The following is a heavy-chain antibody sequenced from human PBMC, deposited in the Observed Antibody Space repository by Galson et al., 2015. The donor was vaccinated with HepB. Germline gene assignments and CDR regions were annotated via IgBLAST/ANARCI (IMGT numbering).Heavy chain of an antibody. CDR2: TFYRSMWKN. J-gene: IGHJ4*02. CDR3: TRDLSMRFDY. CDR1: GDSVSSNSAA. V-gene: IGHV6-1*01. D-gene: IGHD2/OR15-2a*01. Sequence: CAISGDSVSSNSAAWNWIRRSPSRGLEWLGRTFYRSMWKNDYAIFVSGRITINPDTSENQFSLQLSSVTPEDTAVYYCTRDLSMRFDYWGQGTMVTVSS.